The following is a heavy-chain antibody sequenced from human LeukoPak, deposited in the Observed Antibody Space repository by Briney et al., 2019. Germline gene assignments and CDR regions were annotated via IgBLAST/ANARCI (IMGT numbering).Heavy chain of an antibody. CDR3: ARVYGSGYDFRGAFDI. J-gene: IGHJ3*02. Sequence: SETLSLTCTVSGGSISTYYWTWIRQPPGKGLEWIGYIYYTGSTNYNPSLKSRVTISVDTSKNQFSLKLSSVTAADAAIYYCARVYGSGYDFRGAFDIWGQGTMVTVSS. D-gene: IGHD5-12*01. CDR2: IYYTGST. CDR1: GGSISTYY. V-gene: IGHV4-59*01.